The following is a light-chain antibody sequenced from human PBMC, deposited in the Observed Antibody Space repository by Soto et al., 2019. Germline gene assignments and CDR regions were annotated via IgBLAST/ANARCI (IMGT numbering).Light chain of an antibody. CDR2: KVS. CDR1: QSLVYSDGNMY. CDR3: MQGSHWPWT. J-gene: IGKJ1*01. V-gene: IGKV2-30*01. Sequence: DAMLTQSPLSLPVTLGQPASISCRSSQSLVYSDGNMYLNWFHQRPGQSPRRLIYKVSNRESGVPERFIGSGSGTDFTLEISRVEAEDVGVYYCMQGSHWPWTLGQGTKVEIK.